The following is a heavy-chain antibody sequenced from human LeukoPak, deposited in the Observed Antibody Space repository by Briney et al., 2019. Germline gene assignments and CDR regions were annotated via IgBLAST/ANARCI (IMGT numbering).Heavy chain of an antibody. D-gene: IGHD3-22*01. J-gene: IGHJ4*02. V-gene: IGHV3-30-3*01. Sequence: GRSLRLSCAASEFTFSSYAMYWVRQAPGKGLEWVAVISYDGSNKYYADSVKGRFTISRDNSKNTLYLQMNSLRTEDTAVYYCARDRSQNYYDSSGDYFDYWGQGTLVTVSS. CDR2: ISYDGSNK. CDR3: ARDRSQNYYDSSGDYFDY. CDR1: EFTFSSYA.